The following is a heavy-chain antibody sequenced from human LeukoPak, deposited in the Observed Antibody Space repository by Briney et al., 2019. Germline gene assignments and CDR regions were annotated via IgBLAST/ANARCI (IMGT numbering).Heavy chain of an antibody. CDR1: GGSISSYY. CDR3: AREVDSSSSPYYYYMDV. D-gene: IGHD6-6*01. V-gene: IGHV4-4*07. CDR2: IYTSGST. J-gene: IGHJ6*03. Sequence: SETLSLTCTVSGGSISSYYWSWIRQPPGKGLEWIGRIYTSGSTNYNPSLKSRVTMSVDTSKNQFSLKLSSVTAADTAVYYCAREVDSSSSPYYYYMDVWAKGPRSPSP.